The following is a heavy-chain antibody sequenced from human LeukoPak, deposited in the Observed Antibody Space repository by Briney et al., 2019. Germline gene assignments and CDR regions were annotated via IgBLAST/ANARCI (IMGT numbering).Heavy chain of an antibody. D-gene: IGHD3-22*01. V-gene: IGHV4-59*01. J-gene: IGHJ3*02. CDR3: AREYYYDSSGYEPEAFDI. CDR1: GGSISSYY. Sequence: NASETLSLTCTVSGGSISSYYWSWIRQPPGKGLEWIGYIYYSGSTNYNPSLKSRVTISVDTSKNQFSLKLSSVTAADTAVYYCAREYYYDSSGYEPEAFDIWGQGTMVTVSS. CDR2: IYYSGST.